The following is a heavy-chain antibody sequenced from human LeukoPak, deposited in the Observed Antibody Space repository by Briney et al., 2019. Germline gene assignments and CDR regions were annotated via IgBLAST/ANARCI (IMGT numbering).Heavy chain of an antibody. CDR3: AREGGPYRPLDY. CDR2: VNLQGST. CDR1: GGSISNTNW. V-gene: IGHV4-4*02. Sequence: SETLSLTCGVSGGSISNTNWWSWVRQPPGKGLEWIGEVNLQGSTNYNPSLMGRVAVSVDMSENHISLQLTSVTAADTAVYYCAREGGPYRPLDYSGQGTLVTVSS. J-gene: IGHJ4*02.